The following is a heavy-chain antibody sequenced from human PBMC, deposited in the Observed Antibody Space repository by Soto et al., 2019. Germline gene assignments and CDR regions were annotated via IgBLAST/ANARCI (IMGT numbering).Heavy chain of an antibody. CDR1: GFTVSSHY. J-gene: IGHJ5*02. CDR2: IYSGGST. CDR3: ARSGGNYWFDP. V-gene: IGHV3-66*01. D-gene: IGHD2-21*02. Sequence: EVQLVESGGGLVQPGGSLRLSCAASGFTVSSHYMRWVRQAPGKGLEWVSVIYSGGSTYYADSVKGRFTISRDNSKNTLYLQMNSLRAEDTAVYYSARSGGNYWFDPWGQGTLVTVSS.